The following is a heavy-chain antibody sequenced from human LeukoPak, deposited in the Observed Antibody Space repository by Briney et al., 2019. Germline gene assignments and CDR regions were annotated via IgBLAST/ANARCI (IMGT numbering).Heavy chain of an antibody. D-gene: IGHD3-10*01. CDR1: GFSIGTGYS. Sequence: PSETLSLTCSVSGFSIGTGYSWGWVRQPPGKGLEWVGTIYHRGNTYYNPSLMSRVTISLDTSKNQFSLRLTSVTAADTALYYCAREVESWFGDLLSYFDSWGRGTQVTVSS. CDR3: AREVESWFGDLLSYFDS. V-gene: IGHV4-38-2*02. J-gene: IGHJ4*02. CDR2: IYHRGNT.